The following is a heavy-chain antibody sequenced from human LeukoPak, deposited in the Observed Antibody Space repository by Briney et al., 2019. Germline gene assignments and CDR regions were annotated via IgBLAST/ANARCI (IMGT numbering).Heavy chain of an antibody. D-gene: IGHD6-13*01. J-gene: IGHJ6*02. CDR3: AKVMVAAARYYYYVMDV. CDR2: ISYDGSNK. V-gene: IGHV3-30*18. CDR1: GFTFSSYG. Sequence: PGGSLRLSCAASGFTFSSYGMHWVRQAPGKGLEWVAVISYDGSNKYYADSVKGRFTISRDNSKNTLYLQMNSLRAEDTAVYYCAKVMVAAARYYYYVMDVWGQGTTVTVSS.